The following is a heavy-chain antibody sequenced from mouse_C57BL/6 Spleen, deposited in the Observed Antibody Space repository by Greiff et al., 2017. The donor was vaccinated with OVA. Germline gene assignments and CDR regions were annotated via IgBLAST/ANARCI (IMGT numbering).Heavy chain of an antibody. J-gene: IGHJ2*01. D-gene: IGHD1-1*01. CDR2: ISSGGSYT. CDR3: ARQRDYYGSFDY. Sequence: EVQRVESGGDLVKPGGSLKLSCAASGFTFSSYGMSWVRQTPDKRLEWVATISSGGSYTYYPDSVKGRFTISRDNAKNTLYLQMSSLKSEDTAMYYCARQRDYYGSFDYWGQGTTLTVSS. CDR1: GFTFSSYG. V-gene: IGHV5-6*01.